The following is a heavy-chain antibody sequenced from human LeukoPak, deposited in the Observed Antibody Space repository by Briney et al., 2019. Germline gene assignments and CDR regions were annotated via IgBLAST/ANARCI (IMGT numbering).Heavy chain of an antibody. V-gene: IGHV3-30*02. CDR3: ARAFKVPSCYFDL. CDR1: GFTFSSYG. CDR2: IRYDGSNK. Sequence: GGSLRLSCAASGFTFSSYGMHWVRQAPGKGLEWVAFIRYDGSNKYYADSVKGRFTISRDNSKNTLYLQMNSLRAEDTAVYYCARAFKVPSCYFDLWGRGTLVTVSS. J-gene: IGHJ2*01.